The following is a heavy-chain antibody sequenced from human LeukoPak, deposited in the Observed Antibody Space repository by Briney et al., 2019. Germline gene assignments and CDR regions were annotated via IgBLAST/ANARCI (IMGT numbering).Heavy chain of an antibody. CDR3: ARHIYGAYYYMDV. CDR2: VFYSENS. D-gene: IGHD3-10*01. CDR1: GGSISSNY. V-gene: IGHV4-59*08. Sequence: SETLSLTCTVSGGSISSNYWSWIRQPPGKGLEWIGYVFYSENSHYNPSLKSRVTISIDTSKNQFSLNLSSVTAADTAVYYCARHIYGAYYYMDVWGKGTTVTVSS. J-gene: IGHJ6*03.